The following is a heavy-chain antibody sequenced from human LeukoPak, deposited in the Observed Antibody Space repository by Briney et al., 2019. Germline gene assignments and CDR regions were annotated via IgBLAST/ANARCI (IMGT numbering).Heavy chain of an antibody. J-gene: IGHJ4*02. CDR3: ARGTPVEPFDY. CDR2: IYYSGST. CDR1: GGSISSSSYY. Sequence: PSETLSLTCTVSGGSISSSSYYWGWIRQPPGKGLEWIGSIYYSGSTYYNPSLKGRVTISVDTSKNQFSLKLSSVTAADTAVYYCARGTPVEPFDYWGQGTLVTVSS. D-gene: IGHD5-24*01. V-gene: IGHV4-39*01.